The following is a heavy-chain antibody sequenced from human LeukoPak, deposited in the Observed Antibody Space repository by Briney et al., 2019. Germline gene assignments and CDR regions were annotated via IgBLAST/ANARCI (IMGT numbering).Heavy chain of an antibody. CDR3: AKDRDGYNYFDY. Sequence: PGRSLRLSCAASGFTFDDYGMHWVRQAPGKGLEWVSGISWNSGSIGYADSVKGRFTISRDNAKNSLYLQMNSLRAEDTALYYCAKDRDGYNYFDYWGQGTLVTVSS. CDR1: GFTFDDYG. J-gene: IGHJ4*02. D-gene: IGHD5-24*01. CDR2: ISWNSGSI. V-gene: IGHV3-9*01.